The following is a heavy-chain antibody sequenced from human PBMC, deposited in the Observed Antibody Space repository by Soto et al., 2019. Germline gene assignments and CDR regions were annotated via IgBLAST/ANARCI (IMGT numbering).Heavy chain of an antibody. CDR3: ARVPTGGKRSWGPQWFDP. J-gene: IGHJ5*02. V-gene: IGHV1-8*01. CDR1: GYTFTSYD. Sequence: QVPLVQSGAEVKKPGASVKVSCKASGYTFTSYDINWVRQATGQGLEWMGWMNPNSGNTGYAQKFQGRVTMTRNTSISTAYMELSSLRSEDTAVYYCARVPTGGKRSWGPQWFDPWGQGTLVTVSS. CDR2: MNPNSGNT. D-gene: IGHD6-13*01.